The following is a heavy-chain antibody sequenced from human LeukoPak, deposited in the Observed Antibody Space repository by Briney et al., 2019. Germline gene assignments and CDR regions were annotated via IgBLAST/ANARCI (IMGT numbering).Heavy chain of an antibody. J-gene: IGHJ3*01. V-gene: IGHV3-30-3*01. Sequence: GRSLRLSCAASGFTFSDYTIHWVRQAPGKGLEWVAVMSNDGSIKKYANSVKGRFTISRDNSKSSLYLQMDSLRAEDTAVYYCARESTIFGVVIQRYDAFDVWGQGTMVTVSS. D-gene: IGHD3-3*01. CDR3: ARESTIFGVVIQRYDAFDV. CDR2: MSNDGSIK. CDR1: GFTFSDYT.